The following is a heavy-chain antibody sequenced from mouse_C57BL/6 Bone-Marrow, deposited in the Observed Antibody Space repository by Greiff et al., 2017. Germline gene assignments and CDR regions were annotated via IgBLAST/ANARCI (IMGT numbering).Heavy chain of an antibody. CDR2: IHPNSGST. D-gene: IGHD1-1*01. J-gene: IGHJ1*03. V-gene: IGHV1-64*01. CDR3: ARRAYGRSFRYWYFDV. Sequence: QVQLQQPVAELVKPGASVKLSCKASGYTFTSYWMHWVKQRPGPGLEWIGMIHPNSGSTNYNEKFQSKATLTVDKSYSTASMKLSSLTSEDSSVYYCARRAYGRSFRYWYFDVWGTGTTVTVSS. CDR1: GYTFTSYW.